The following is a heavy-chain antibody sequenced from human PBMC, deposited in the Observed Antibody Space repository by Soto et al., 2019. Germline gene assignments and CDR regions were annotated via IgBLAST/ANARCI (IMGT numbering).Heavy chain of an antibody. CDR3: AREGSSYNF. V-gene: IGHV1-69*13. CDR1: GGSFSNFG. Sequence: ASVKVSCKASGGSFSNFGISWVRQAPGQGLEWMGGIVPVFGRPNYAQRFRGRLTITADESTSTGYVELISLRSDDTAVYYCAREGSSYNFWGQGTQVTVS. D-gene: IGHD5-12*01. J-gene: IGHJ4*02. CDR2: IVPVFGRP.